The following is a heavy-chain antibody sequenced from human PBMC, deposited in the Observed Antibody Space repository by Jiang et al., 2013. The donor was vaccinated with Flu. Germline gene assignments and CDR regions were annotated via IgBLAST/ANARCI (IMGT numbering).Heavy chain of an antibody. CDR3: ARAPSITGTGRYFDY. CDR2: INAGNGNT. Sequence: SGAEVKKPGASVKVSCKASGYTFTSYAMHWVRQAPGQRLEWMGWINAGNGNTKYSQKFQGRVTITRDTSASTAYMELSSLRSEDTAVYYCARAPSITGTGRYFDYWGQGTLVTVSS. J-gene: IGHJ4*02. V-gene: IGHV1-3*01. D-gene: IGHD1-20*01. CDR1: GYTFTSYA.